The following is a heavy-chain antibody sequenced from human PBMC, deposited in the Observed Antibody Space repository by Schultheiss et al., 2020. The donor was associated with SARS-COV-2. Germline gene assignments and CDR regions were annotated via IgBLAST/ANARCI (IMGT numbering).Heavy chain of an antibody. V-gene: IGHV3-21*01. J-gene: IGHJ4*02. D-gene: IGHD3-22*01. CDR1: GFTFSTYS. CDR3: AREEGPGYGSSGSFDY. Sequence: GGSLRLSCAGSGFTFSTYSMNWVRQAPGKGLEWVSSIGSSGSYIYYADSVRGRFTVSRDNAKNSLYLQMNSLRAEDTAVYYCAREEGPGYGSSGSFDYWGQGTLVTVSS. CDR2: IGSSGSYI.